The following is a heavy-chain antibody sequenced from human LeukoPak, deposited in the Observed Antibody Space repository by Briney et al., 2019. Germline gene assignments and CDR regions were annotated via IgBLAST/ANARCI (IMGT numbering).Heavy chain of an antibody. CDR3: GKGRLSEDGLDF. CDR1: GFTFSMSA. J-gene: IGHJ4*02. Sequence: GGSLRLSFAASGFTFSMSAMTWVRQTPGKGLDWVSSISSSGNTYYADCVKGRFTISRDNTKNMLYLQMNSPRAEDTAVNYCGKGRLSEDGLDFWGQGTLVTVSS. V-gene: IGHV3-23*01. CDR2: ISSSGNT. D-gene: IGHD5-24*01.